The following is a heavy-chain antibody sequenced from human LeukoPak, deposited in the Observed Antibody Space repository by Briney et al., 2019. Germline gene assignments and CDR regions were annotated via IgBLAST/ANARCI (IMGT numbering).Heavy chain of an antibody. J-gene: IGHJ4*02. V-gene: IGHV3-21*01. D-gene: IGHD5-18*01. CDR1: GFTFSSYS. CDR2: ISSSSSYI. CDR3: ARDGVVYGVDTDMFYFDY. Sequence: AGGSLRLSCAASGFTFSSYSMHWVRQAPGKGLEWVPSISSSSSYIYYADSVKGRFTISRDNAKNSLYLQMNSLRAEDTAVYYCARDGVVYGVDTDMFYFDYWGQGTLVTVS.